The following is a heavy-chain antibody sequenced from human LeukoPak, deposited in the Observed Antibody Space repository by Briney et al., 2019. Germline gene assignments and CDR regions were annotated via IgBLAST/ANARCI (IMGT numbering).Heavy chain of an antibody. CDR1: GGSFSSSSHY. J-gene: IGHJ6*02. V-gene: IGHV4-39*01. Sequence: SETLSLTCAVSGGSFSSSSHYWGWVRQPPGKGLEWIGGIYYRGNTFYNPSLQSRVTISVDTSNHHSSLKLSSATAADTAVYYCARHPYSSSWFSGGLDVWGQGTTVTVSS. CDR3: ARHPYSSSWFSGGLDV. CDR2: IYYRGNT. D-gene: IGHD6-13*01.